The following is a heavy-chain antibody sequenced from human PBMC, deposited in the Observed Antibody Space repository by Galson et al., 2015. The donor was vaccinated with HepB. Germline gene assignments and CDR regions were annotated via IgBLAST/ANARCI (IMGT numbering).Heavy chain of an antibody. D-gene: IGHD6-19*01. Sequence: SLRLSCAASGFTFDDYAMHWVRQAPGKGLEWVSGISWNSGSIGYADSVKGRFTISRDNTKNSLYLQMNSLRAEDTALYYCAKDSTRIAVAGMGLGYWGQGTLVTVSS. CDR1: GFTFDDYA. J-gene: IGHJ4*02. V-gene: IGHV3-9*01. CDR3: AKDSTRIAVAGMGLGY. CDR2: ISWNSGSI.